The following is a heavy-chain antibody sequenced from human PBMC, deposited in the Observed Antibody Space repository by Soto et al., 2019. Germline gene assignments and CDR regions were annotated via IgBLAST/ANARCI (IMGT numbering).Heavy chain of an antibody. Sequence: ASVKVSCKASGYTFTSYGISWVRQAPGQGLEWMGWISAYNGNTNYAQKLQGRVTMTTDTSTSTAYMELRSLRSDDTAVYYCARDVGYYDSSGYYQGYIDYWGQGTLVTVSS. D-gene: IGHD3-22*01. CDR1: GYTFTSYG. V-gene: IGHV1-18*01. CDR3: ARDVGYYDSSGYYQGYIDY. CDR2: ISAYNGNT. J-gene: IGHJ4*02.